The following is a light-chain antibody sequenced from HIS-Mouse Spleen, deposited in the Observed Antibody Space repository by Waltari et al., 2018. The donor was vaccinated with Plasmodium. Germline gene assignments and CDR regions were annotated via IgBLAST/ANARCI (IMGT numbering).Light chain of an antibody. CDR1: SSDVRGYNC. J-gene: IGLJ3*02. V-gene: IGLV2-14*03. CDR3: SSYTSSSTRV. Sequence: QSALTQPASVSGSPGQSITISCTETSSDVRGYNCVSCYQQHPGKAPKLMIYDVRNRPSGVSNRFSGSKSGNTASLTISGLQAEDEADYYCSSYTSSSTRVFGGGTKLTVL. CDR2: DVR.